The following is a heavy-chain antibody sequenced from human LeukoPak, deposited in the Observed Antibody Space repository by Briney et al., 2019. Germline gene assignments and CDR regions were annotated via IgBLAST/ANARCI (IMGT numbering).Heavy chain of an antibody. Sequence: SETLSLTCAVYGGSFSGYYWSWIRQPPGKGLEWIGEINHSGSTNYNPSLKSRVTMSVDTSKNQFSLKLSSVTAADTAVYYCARDRGTWNDDGFDYWGQGTLVTVSS. V-gene: IGHV4-34*01. CDR1: GGSFSGYY. CDR3: ARDRGTWNDDGFDY. CDR2: INHSGST. J-gene: IGHJ4*02. D-gene: IGHD1-1*01.